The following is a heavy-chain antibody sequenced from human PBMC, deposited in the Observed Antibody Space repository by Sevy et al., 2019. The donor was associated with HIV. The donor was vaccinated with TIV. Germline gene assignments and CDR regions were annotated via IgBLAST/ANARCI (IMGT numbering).Heavy chain of an antibody. Sequence: GGSLRLSCTASGFTFCSYGMHWVRQAPGKGLEWVAVIWYDGSNKYYADSVKGRFTVSRDNSKNTLYLQMNSLRAEDTAVYYCAMNYYDSSGSSFFCDYWGQGTLVTVSS. CDR2: IWYDGSNK. J-gene: IGHJ4*02. CDR3: AMNYYDSSGSSFFCDY. D-gene: IGHD3-22*01. V-gene: IGHV3-33*01. CDR1: GFTFCSYG.